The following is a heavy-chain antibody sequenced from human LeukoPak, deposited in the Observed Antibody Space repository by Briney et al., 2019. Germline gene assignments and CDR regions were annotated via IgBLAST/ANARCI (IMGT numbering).Heavy chain of an antibody. CDR3: ARGEDDFWSGKGPV. J-gene: IGHJ4*02. V-gene: IGHV3-30*19. CDR1: GFTFSNYG. Sequence: GGSLRLSCAASGFTFSNYGMHWVRQAPGKGLEWVAVISYDGSNTYYADSVKGRFTISRDNSKNTLYVQMNSLRAEDTAVYYCARGEDDFWSGKGPVWGQGTLVTVSS. CDR2: ISYDGSNT. D-gene: IGHD3-3*01.